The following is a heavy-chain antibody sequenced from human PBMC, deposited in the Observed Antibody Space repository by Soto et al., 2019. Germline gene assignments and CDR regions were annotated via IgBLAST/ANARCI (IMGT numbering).Heavy chain of an antibody. CDR3: ARVYGGNSRYYYGMDV. J-gene: IGHJ6*02. CDR2: IYPGDSDT. CDR1: GYRFTSYW. D-gene: IGHD4-17*01. Sequence: HGESLKISCKGSGYRFTSYWIGWVRQMPGKGLEWMGIIYPGDSDTRYSPSFQGQVTISADKSISTAYLQWSSLKASDTAMYYCARVYGGNSRYYYGMDVWGQGTTVTVSS. V-gene: IGHV5-51*01.